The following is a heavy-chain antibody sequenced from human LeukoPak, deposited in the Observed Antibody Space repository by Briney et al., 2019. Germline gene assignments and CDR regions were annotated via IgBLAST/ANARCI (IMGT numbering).Heavy chain of an antibody. CDR3: ARVPPPEMGQLVNKYFDL. CDR1: GGSISSGDYY. V-gene: IGHV4-30-4*01. D-gene: IGHD6-13*01. J-gene: IGHJ2*01. CDR2: IYYSGST. Sequence: RSSETLSLTCTVSGGSISSGDYYWSWIRQPPGKGLEWIGYIYYSGSTYYNPSLKSRVTISVDTSKNQFSLKLSSVTAADTAVYYCARVPPPEMGQLVNKYFDLWGRGTLVTVSS.